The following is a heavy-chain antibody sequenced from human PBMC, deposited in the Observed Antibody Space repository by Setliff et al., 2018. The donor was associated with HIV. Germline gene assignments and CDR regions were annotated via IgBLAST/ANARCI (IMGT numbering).Heavy chain of an antibody. CDR3: ASIGVVDNFWSGYYNFDYYMDV. CDR1: GGSISSYY. V-gene: IGHV4-59*12. CDR2: IYYSGST. Sequence: PSETLSLTCTVSGGSISSYYWSWIRQPPGKGLEWIGYIYYSGSTNYNPSLKSRVTISVDTSKNQFSLKMSSVTAADRAVYYCASIGVVDNFWSGYYNFDYYMDVWGKGTTVTVSS. J-gene: IGHJ6*03. D-gene: IGHD3-3*01.